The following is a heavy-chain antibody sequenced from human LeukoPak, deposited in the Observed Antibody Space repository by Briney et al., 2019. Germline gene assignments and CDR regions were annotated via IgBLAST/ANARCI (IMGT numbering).Heavy chain of an antibody. Sequence: SETLSLTCTVSGGSISSYYWSWIRQPPGKGLEWIGYIYYTGSTYYNPSLKSRVTISVDTSKNQFSLKLSSVTAADTAVYYCARHPGSSSSVDYWGQGTLVTVSS. CDR1: GGSISSYY. V-gene: IGHV4-59*08. CDR2: IYYTGST. J-gene: IGHJ4*02. D-gene: IGHD6-6*01. CDR3: ARHPGSSSSVDY.